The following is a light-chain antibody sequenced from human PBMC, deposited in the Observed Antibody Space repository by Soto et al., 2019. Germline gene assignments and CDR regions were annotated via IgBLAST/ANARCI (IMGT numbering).Light chain of an antibody. V-gene: IGKV2-30*02. Sequence: DVVMTQSPLSLPVTLGQPASISCRSSQSLVHSNGNTYLNWFQQRPGQSPRRLIYKVSNRDSGVRDRFSGSGSGTDCTLKISRVEAEDVGVYYGMQGAHWPGTLGQGTKLEI. CDR3: MQGAHWPGT. CDR1: QSLVHSNGNTY. J-gene: IGKJ2*01. CDR2: KVS.